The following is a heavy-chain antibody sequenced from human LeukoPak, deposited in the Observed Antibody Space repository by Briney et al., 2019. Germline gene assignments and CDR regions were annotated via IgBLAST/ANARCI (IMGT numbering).Heavy chain of an antibody. CDR3: AAPSEYCSTRFCNVLNY. CDR1: GDSLTALS. CDR2: YDPEDDEV. D-gene: IGHD2-2*01. Sequence: GASVKLSRKVLGDSLTALSIHWVRQAPGKGLEWMGGYDPEDDEVIYAQRFQGRVSMTEETAEDTAYLELSSLKSDDTAVYYCAAPSEYCSTRFCNVLNYWGQGTLLTVSS. V-gene: IGHV1-24*01. J-gene: IGHJ4*02.